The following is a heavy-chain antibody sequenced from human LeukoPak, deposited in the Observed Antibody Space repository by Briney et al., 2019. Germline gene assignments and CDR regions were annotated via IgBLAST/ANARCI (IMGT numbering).Heavy chain of an antibody. J-gene: IGHJ4*02. Sequence: SETLSLTCTVSGGSISSFYWSWIRQPPGKGLEWIGYIYYSGSTTYNPSLKSRVTISVDTSKNQFSLKLTSVTAADTAMYYCARVTYLRGAGDYFDYWGQGTLVTVSS. CDR1: GGSISSFY. V-gene: IGHV4-59*01. CDR2: IYYSGST. D-gene: IGHD5/OR15-5a*01. CDR3: ARVTYLRGAGDYFDY.